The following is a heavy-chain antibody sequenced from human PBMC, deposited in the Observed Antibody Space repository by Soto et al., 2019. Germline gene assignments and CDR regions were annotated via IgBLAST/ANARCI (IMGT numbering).Heavy chain of an antibody. Sequence: TSETLSVTCTVSGGSVSSGSYYWSWIRQPPGKGLEWIGYIYYSGSTNYNPSLKSRVTISADTSKNQFSLKLSSGTAADTAVYYCARGGHCSSTSCKDFDYWGQGTLVTVSS. CDR2: IYYSGST. V-gene: IGHV4-61*01. D-gene: IGHD2-2*01. J-gene: IGHJ4*02. CDR1: GGSVSSGSYY. CDR3: ARGGHCSSTSCKDFDY.